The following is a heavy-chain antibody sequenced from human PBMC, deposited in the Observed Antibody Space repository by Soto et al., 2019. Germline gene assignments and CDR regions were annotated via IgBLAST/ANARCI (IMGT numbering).Heavy chain of an antibody. Sequence: SVKVSCKASGGTFSSYAISWVRQAPGQGLEWMGGIIPIFGTANYAQKFQGRVTITADKSTSTAYMELSSLRSEDTAVYYCVRPGLTGYTYYGMDVWGQGTTVTVSS. D-gene: IGHD3-9*01. CDR2: IIPIFGTA. V-gene: IGHV1-69*06. CDR3: VRPGLTGYTYYGMDV. J-gene: IGHJ6*02. CDR1: GGTFSSYA.